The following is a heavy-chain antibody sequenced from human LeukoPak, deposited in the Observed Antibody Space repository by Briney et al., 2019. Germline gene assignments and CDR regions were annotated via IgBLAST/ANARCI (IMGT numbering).Heavy chain of an antibody. CDR2: INHSGST. V-gene: IGHV4-34*01. Sequence: SETLSLTCAVYGGSFSGYYWSWIRQPPGKGLEWIGEINHSGSTNYNPSLKSRVTISVDTSKNQFSLKLSSVTAADTAVYYCARGAIVVATFFDYWGQGTLVTVSS. CDR3: ARGAIVVATFFDY. J-gene: IGHJ4*02. CDR1: GGSFSGYY. D-gene: IGHD3-22*01.